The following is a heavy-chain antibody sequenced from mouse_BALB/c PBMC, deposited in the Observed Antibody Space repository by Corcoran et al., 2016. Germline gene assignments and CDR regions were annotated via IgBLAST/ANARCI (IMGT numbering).Heavy chain of an antibody. D-gene: IGHD1-1*01. Sequence: EVLLQQSGPELVKPGASVKIPCKASGYTFTDYNMDWVKQSHGKSLEWIGDINPNNGGTIYNQKFKGKATLTVDKSSSTAYMELRSLTSEDTAVYYCARDYYGSSPYFDYWGQGTTLTVSS. CDR1: GYTFTDYN. CDR2: INPNNGGT. J-gene: IGHJ2*01. V-gene: IGHV1-18*01. CDR3: ARDYYGSSPYFDY.